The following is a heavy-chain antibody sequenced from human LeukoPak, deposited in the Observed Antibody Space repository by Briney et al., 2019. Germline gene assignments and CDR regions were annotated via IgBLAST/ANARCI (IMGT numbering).Heavy chain of an antibody. D-gene: IGHD3-10*01. CDR2: IYPGDSDT. CDR3: ARHIGLGSPGSD. J-gene: IGHJ4*02. Sequence: GESLKISCKGSGYTFTNYWIGWVRQMPGKGLEFMGIIYPGDSDTRYSPSFQGQVTISVDKSINTAYLQWSSLKASDSAMYYCARHIGLGSPGSDWGQGTLVTVSS. CDR1: GYTFTNYW. V-gene: IGHV5-51*01.